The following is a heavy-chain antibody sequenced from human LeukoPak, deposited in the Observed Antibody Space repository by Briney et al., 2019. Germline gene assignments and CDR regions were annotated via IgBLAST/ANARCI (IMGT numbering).Heavy chain of an antibody. D-gene: IGHD6-13*01. CDR3: AKVSGSSWYLLDY. J-gene: IGHJ4*02. Sequence: GGSLRLSCGASGFPYEECAMHWVRRAPGKGLECVSLISGDGGGTYYADSVKGRFTISRDNSKNSLYLQMNSLRTEDTALYYCAKVSGSSWYLLDYWGQGTLVTVSS. CDR1: GFPYEECA. CDR2: ISGDGGGT. V-gene: IGHV3-43*02.